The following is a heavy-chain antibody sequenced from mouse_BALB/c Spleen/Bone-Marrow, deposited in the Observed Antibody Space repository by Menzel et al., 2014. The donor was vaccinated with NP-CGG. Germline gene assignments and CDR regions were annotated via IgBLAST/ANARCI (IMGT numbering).Heavy chain of an antibody. CDR1: GYTFSNYW. D-gene: IGHD3-1*01. Sequence: EVQLQQSGTVLARPGAAVKMSCKASGYTFSNYWMHWVKQRPGQGLEWIGTIYPGKSDTTYNQKFKGKAKLTAVTSTSTGYMELSRLTNEDSAVYYCTTLARNNFDYWGEGTTLTVSS. CDR3: TTLARNNFDY. J-gene: IGHJ2*01. V-gene: IGHV1-5*01. CDR2: IYPGKSDT.